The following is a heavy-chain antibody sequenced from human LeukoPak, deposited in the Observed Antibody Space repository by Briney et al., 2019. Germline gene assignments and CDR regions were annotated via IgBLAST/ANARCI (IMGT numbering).Heavy chain of an antibody. CDR2: IYFTGST. CDR3: ARHDVDGDANWFDP. CDR1: RGSITDTKFY. D-gene: IGHD4-17*01. V-gene: IGHV4-39*01. Sequence: TASETLSLTCSVSRGSITDTKFYWGWIRQPPGKGLEWIGSIYFTGSTDYNPSLTSRVTISVDTSKNQFSLKLTSLTAADTAFYYCARHDVDGDANWFDPWGQGTLVIVSS. J-gene: IGHJ5*02.